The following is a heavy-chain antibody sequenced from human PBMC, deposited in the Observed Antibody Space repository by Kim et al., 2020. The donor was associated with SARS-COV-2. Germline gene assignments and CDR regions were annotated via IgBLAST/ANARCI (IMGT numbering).Heavy chain of an antibody. Sequence: SLKSRVTISVDTSKNQFSLKLSAVTAADTAVYYCARSLSRYYDGSGYFRYWGQGTLVTVSS. CDR3: ARSLSRYYDGSGYFRY. V-gene: IGHV4-34*13. D-gene: IGHD3-22*01. J-gene: IGHJ4*02.